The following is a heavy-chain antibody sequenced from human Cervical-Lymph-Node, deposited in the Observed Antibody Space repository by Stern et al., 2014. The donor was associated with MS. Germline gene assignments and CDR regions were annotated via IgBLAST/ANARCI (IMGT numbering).Heavy chain of an antibody. CDR2: ISYSGTT. CDR3: ARGENMASWGYYFDF. V-gene: IGHV4-4*02. CDR1: GGSINTAHW. Sequence: QLQLQESGPGLVKPSGTLSLTCSVSGGSINTAHWWSWVRQPPGKGLEWIGHISYSGTTNYNPSFRSRLSISLDKSQSHFSLNLSSVTAADTAVYHCARGENMASWGYYFDFWGQGALVTVSP. D-gene: IGHD2-2*01. J-gene: IGHJ4*02.